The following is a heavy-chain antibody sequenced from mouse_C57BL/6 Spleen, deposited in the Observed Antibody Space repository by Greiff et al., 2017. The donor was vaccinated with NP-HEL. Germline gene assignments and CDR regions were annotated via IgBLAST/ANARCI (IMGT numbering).Heavy chain of an antibody. V-gene: IGHV7-3*01. Sequence: DVMLVESGGGLVQPGGSLSLSCAASGFTFTDYYMSWVRQPPGKALEWLGFIRNKANGYTTEYSASVKGRFTISRDNSQSILYLQMNALRAEDSATYYCARYAPLYYYGLAYWGQGTLVTVSA. J-gene: IGHJ3*01. D-gene: IGHD1-1*01. CDR1: GFTFTDYY. CDR3: ARYAPLYYYGLAY. CDR2: IRNKANGYTT.